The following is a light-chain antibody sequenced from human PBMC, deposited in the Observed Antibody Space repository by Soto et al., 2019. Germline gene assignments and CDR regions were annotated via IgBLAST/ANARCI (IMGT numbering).Light chain of an antibody. J-gene: IGKJ2*01. CDR3: RQYGSSPPYT. CDR1: QSVSSTY. Sequence: EIVLTQSPGTLSLSPGERATLSCRASQSVSSTYLGWYQQKPGQAPSLLIYGASSRATGIPDRFSGSGSGTDFTLTISRLEPEDFAVYYCRQYGSSPPYTFGQGTKLEIK. V-gene: IGKV3-20*01. CDR2: GAS.